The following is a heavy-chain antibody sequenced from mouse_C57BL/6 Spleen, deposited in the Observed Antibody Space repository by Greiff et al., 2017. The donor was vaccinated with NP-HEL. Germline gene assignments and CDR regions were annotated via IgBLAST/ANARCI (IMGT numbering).Heavy chain of an antibody. CDR1: GYSITSGYY. D-gene: IGHD1-1*01. Sequence: EVQLQESGPGLVKPSQSLSLTCSVTGYSITSGYYWNWIRQFPGNKLEWMGYISYDGSNNYNPSLKNRISITRDTSKNQFFLKLNSVTTEDTATYYCARGGVYYEGGFAYWGQGTLVTVSA. V-gene: IGHV3-6*01. CDR2: ISYDGSN. CDR3: ARGGVYYEGGFAY. J-gene: IGHJ3*01.